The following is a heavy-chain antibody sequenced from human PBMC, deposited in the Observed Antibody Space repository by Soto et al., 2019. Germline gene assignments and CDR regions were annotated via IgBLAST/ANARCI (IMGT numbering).Heavy chain of an antibody. V-gene: IGHV3-7*01. CDR2: INQDGSKR. CDR3: ARSFDILTLGLGY. J-gene: IGHJ4*02. D-gene: IGHD3-9*01. Sequence: GGSLRLSCAASGFTFSNYWMTWVRQAPGKGLEWVANINQDGSKRFYVDSVKGRFSISRDNAKKSLYLQMNSLRAEDTAVYSCARSFDILTLGLGYWGQGILVTVSS. CDR1: GFTFSNYW.